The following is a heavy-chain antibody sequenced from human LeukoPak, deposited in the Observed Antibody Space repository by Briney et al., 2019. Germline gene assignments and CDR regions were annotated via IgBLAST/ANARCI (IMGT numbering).Heavy chain of an antibody. D-gene: IGHD2-2*01. V-gene: IGHV4-59*12. CDR3: ASLYCSSTSCYAGRDAFDI. Sequence: PSETLSLTCTVSGGSISSYYWSWIRPPPGKGLEWIGYIYYSGSTNYNPSLKSRVTISVDRSKNQFSLKLSSVTAADTAVYYCASLYCSSTSCYAGRDAFDIWGQGTMVTVSS. CDR1: GGSISSYY. CDR2: IYYSGST. J-gene: IGHJ3*02.